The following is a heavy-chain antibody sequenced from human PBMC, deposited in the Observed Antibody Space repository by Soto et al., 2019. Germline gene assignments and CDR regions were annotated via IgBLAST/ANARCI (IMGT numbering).Heavy chain of an antibody. D-gene: IGHD2-8*01. CDR1: GGSFSGYY. V-gene: IGHV4-34*01. Sequence: QVQLQQWGAGLLKPSETLSLTCAVSGGSFSGYYWSWIRQPPGKGLEWIGEINNSGSTNYNPSLKRRVTISVHTSKDQFSLKLSHVNAADTAVYDFARGPPRIGYCTNGGCRIWFDPWGQGTLVTVAS. CDR3: ARGPPRIGYCTNGGCRIWFDP. CDR2: INNSGST. J-gene: IGHJ5*02.